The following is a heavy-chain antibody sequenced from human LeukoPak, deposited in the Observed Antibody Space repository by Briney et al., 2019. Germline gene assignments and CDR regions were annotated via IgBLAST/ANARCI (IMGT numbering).Heavy chain of an antibody. CDR1: GFSISSGYY. D-gene: IGHD1-1*01. CDR3: AEEVERRIVN. CDR2: IHQSGTT. V-gene: IGHV4-38-2*01. Sequence: SETLSLTCVVSGFSISSGYYWGWIRPPPGKGLECIGNIHQSGTTFYNSSLNSRITMSINTSKNQFSLKLSSVTAADTAVYYCAEEVERRIVNWGQGTLVTVSS. J-gene: IGHJ4*02.